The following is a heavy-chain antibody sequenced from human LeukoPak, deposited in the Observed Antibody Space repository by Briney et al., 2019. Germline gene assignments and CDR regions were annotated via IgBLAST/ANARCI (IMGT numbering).Heavy chain of an antibody. V-gene: IGHV1-18*04. CDR2: ISAYNGNT. Sequence: ASVKVSCKASGYTFTGYGISWVRQAPGQGLEWMGWISAYNGNTNYAQKLQGRVTMTTDISTSTAYMELRSLRSDDTAVYYCAREKGPYYGSGSYYDYWGQGTLVTVSS. J-gene: IGHJ4*02. CDR1: GYTFTGYG. CDR3: AREKGPYYGSGSYYDY. D-gene: IGHD3-10*01.